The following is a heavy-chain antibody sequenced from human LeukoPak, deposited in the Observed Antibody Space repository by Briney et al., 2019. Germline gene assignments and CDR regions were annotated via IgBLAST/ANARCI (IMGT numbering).Heavy chain of an antibody. Sequence: PSETLSLTCSVSGGSISLSYYYWGWIRQPSGKALEWIGRVYYSGTTSYNPSLKSRVTISVDMSKNHFSLRLSSVTAADTAMYYCARGTLYSGWSYYFDYWGQGSQVTVSS. CDR3: ARGTLYSGWSYYFDY. J-gene: IGHJ4*02. V-gene: IGHV4-39*07. D-gene: IGHD6-19*01. CDR2: VYYSGTT. CDR1: GGSISLSYYY.